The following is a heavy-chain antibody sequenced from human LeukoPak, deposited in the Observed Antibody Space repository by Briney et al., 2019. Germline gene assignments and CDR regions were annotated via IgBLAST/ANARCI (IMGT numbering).Heavy chain of an antibody. CDR3: VKDDGRVKGHIDY. V-gene: IGHV3-33*06. CDR2: IWYDGSKK. CDR1: GFTFTNYG. J-gene: IGHJ4*02. D-gene: IGHD5-24*01. Sequence: GMSLRLSCAASGFTFTNYGMHWVRQAPGKELEWVAVIWYDGSKKYYADSVKGRFTISRDNSKNTVYMQRNSMRVEDTAVYYCVKDDGRVKGHIDYWGQGTPVTVSS.